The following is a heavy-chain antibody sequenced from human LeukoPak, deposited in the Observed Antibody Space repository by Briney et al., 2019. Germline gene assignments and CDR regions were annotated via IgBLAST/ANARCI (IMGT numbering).Heavy chain of an antibody. D-gene: IGHD3-22*01. J-gene: IGHJ4*02. CDR1: GFTFSIYW. CDR2: ISSSGSTI. Sequence: GGSLRLSCVASGFTFSIYWMTWVRQAPGKGLEWVSYISSSGSTIYYADSVKGRFTISRDNAKNSLYLQMNSLRAEDTAVYYCARDARQLGGSGYFGEWGQGTLVTVSS. V-gene: IGHV3-48*04. CDR3: ARDARQLGGSGYFGE.